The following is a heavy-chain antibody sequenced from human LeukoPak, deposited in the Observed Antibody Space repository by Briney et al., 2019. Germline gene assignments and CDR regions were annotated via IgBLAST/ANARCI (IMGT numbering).Heavy chain of an antibody. Sequence: GASVKVSCKASGCTFTGYYMHWVRQAPGQGLEWMGWINPNSGGTNYAQKFQGRVTMTRDTSISTAYMELSRLRSDDTAVYYCARDQRRIAVAGTGHYWGQGTLVTVSS. D-gene: IGHD6-19*01. J-gene: IGHJ4*02. CDR3: ARDQRRIAVAGTGHY. CDR1: GCTFTGYY. V-gene: IGHV1-2*02. CDR2: INPNSGGT.